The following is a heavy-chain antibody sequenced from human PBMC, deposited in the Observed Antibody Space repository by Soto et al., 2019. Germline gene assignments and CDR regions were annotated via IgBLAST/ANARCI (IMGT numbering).Heavy chain of an antibody. J-gene: IGHJ4*02. CDR3: AREASSVISLDY. V-gene: IGHV1-2*02. CDR1: GYIFTAYS. D-gene: IGHD2-21*01. Sequence: ASVKVSCKASGYIFTAYSMHWVRQAPGQGLEWVGWFTPNSGDTIYAQKFQGRVTLTRDTSISTADMELYSLRSDDTAVYYCAREASSVISLDYWGQGTLVTVSS. CDR2: FTPNSGDT.